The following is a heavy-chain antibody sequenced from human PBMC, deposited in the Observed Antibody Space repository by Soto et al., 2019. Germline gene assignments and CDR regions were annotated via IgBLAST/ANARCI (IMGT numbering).Heavy chain of an antibody. V-gene: IGHV5-51*01. CDR3: ARHHTGYYYYMDV. J-gene: IGHJ6*03. CDR2: IYPGDSDT. CDR1: GYSFTSYW. D-gene: IGHD2-2*02. Sequence: GDSLKISCKGSGYSFTSYWIGWVRQMPGKGLEWMGIIYPGDSDTRYSPSFQGQVTISADKSISTAYLQWSSLKASDTAMYYCARHHTGYYYYMDVWGKGTTVPVSS.